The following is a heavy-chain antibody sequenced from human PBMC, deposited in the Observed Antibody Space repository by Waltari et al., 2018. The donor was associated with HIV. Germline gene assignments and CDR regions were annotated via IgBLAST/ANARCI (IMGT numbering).Heavy chain of an antibody. D-gene: IGHD6-19*01. V-gene: IGHV3-30*18. J-gene: IGHJ4*02. CDR2: ISYYGDNK. Sequence: QVQLVESGGGVVQPGRSLRLACAASGFTFTRYGMHWVRQAPGKGLEWVTVISYYGDNKYYADSVKGRFTISRDNSKNTLYLQMNSLRVEDTAVYYCAKGASGWSPGYWGQGTLVTVSS. CDR1: GFTFTRYG. CDR3: AKGASGWSPGY.